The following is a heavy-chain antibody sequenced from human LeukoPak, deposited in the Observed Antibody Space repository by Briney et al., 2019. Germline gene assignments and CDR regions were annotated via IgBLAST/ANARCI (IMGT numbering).Heavy chain of an antibody. CDR1: GGSISSGDYY. CDR2: IYYSGST. J-gene: IGHJ5*02. V-gene: IGHV4-30-4*01. CDR3: ARVVGYCSGGSCWDNWFDP. D-gene: IGHD2-15*01. Sequence: SQTLSLTCTVSGGSISSGDYYWSWIRQPPGTGLEWIVYIYYSGSTYYNPSLKSRVTISVDTSKNQFSLKLSSVTAADTAVYYCARVVGYCSGGSCWDNWFDPWGQGTLVTVSS.